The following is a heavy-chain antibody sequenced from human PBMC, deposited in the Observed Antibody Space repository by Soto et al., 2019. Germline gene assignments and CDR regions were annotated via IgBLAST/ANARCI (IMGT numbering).Heavy chain of an antibody. V-gene: IGHV1-69*13. D-gene: IGHD1-7*01. CDR1: GGTFSSYA. Sequence: SVKVSCKASGGTFSSYAISRVRQAPGQGLEWMGGIIPIFGTANYAQKFQGRVTITADESTSTAYMELSSLRSEDTAVYYCATFPGITGTTRGFYYYYGMDVWGQGTTVTVSS. J-gene: IGHJ6*02. CDR2: IIPIFGTA. CDR3: ATFPGITGTTRGFYYYYGMDV.